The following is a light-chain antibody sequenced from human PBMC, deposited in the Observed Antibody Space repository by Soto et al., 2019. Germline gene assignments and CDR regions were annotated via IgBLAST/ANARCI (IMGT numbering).Light chain of an antibody. Sequence: DIQMTQSPSTLSASVGDRVTITCRASQSISSWLAWYQQKPGKAPKLLIYDASSLESGVPSRFSGSGSGTDLTLTISSLQPDDFATYYCQQYNSYPYTFGQGTKLEIK. J-gene: IGKJ2*01. CDR2: DAS. V-gene: IGKV1-5*01. CDR1: QSISSW. CDR3: QQYNSYPYT.